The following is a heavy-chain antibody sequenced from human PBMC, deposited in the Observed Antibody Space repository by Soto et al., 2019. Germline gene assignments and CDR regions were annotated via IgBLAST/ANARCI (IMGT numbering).Heavy chain of an antibody. J-gene: IGHJ5*02. CDR2: IYHSGST. Sequence: SETLSLTCAVSGGSISSGGYSWSWIRQPPGKGLEWIGYIYHSGSTYYNPSLKSRVTISVDRSKNQFSLKLSSVTAADTAVYYCARSNYCSGGSCYSSNWFDPWGQGTLVTVS. D-gene: IGHD2-15*01. V-gene: IGHV4-30-2*01. CDR3: ARSNYCSGGSCYSSNWFDP. CDR1: GGSISSGGYS.